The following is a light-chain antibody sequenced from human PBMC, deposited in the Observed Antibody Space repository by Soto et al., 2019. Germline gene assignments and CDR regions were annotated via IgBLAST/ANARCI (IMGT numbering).Light chain of an antibody. V-gene: IGKV3-20*01. CDR3: QQYHSWPPRT. CDR1: RSVSSSY. CDR2: GAS. Sequence: EIVLTQSPGTLSLSPGERATLSCRASRSVSSSYLAWYQQKPGQAPRLLIYGASSRATGIPDRFSGSGSGTDFTLTISRLETEDFAMYYCQQYHSWPPRTFGQGTKVDIK. J-gene: IGKJ1*01.